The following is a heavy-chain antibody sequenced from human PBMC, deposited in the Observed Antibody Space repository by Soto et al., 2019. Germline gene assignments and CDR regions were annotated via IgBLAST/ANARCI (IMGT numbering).Heavy chain of an antibody. CDR2: IIPMFGTA. CDR1: GGTFSTYA. CDR3: AIGILLSLRRTNNGYLG. J-gene: IGHJ2*01. Sequence: QVQLVQSGAEVKKPESSVKVSCKAPGGTFSTYAISWVRQAPGQGLEWMGGIIPMFGTANYAQRFQDRVTITADESTNPVYRQLSSLRSEDTAVYCCAIGILLSLRRTNNGYLGWGDGSRVTV. D-gene: IGHD3-22*01. V-gene: IGHV1-69*12.